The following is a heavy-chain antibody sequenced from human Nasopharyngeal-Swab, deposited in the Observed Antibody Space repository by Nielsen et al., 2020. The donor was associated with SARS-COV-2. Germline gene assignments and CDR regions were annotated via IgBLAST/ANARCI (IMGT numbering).Heavy chain of an antibody. CDR1: GYIFTSYW. CDR3: VRRAFSASYFYLDY. V-gene: IGHV5-51*01. Sequence: GESLKISCKGSGYIFTSYWIGWVRQVPGKGLEWMGIIYPADSDSRYSLSFQGQVSISVDKSISTAYLQWNTLKASDTAIYYCVRRAFSASYFYLDYWGPGTLVTVSS. D-gene: IGHD1-26*01. J-gene: IGHJ4*02. CDR2: IYPADSDS.